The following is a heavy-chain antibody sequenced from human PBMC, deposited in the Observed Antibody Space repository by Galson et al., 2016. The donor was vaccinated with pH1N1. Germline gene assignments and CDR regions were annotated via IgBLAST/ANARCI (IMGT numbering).Heavy chain of an antibody. D-gene: IGHD2-2*01. Sequence: SLRLSCAASGFTFSGYSMNWVRQAPGKGLEWVSSISLSGSYIYYADSVKGRFTISRDNAKNSLYLHMSSLTAEDTAVYYCLRDPALPRAYYFDFWGQGALVTVSS. V-gene: IGHV3-21*06. CDR3: LRDPALPRAYYFDF. J-gene: IGHJ4*02. CDR2: ISLSGSYI. CDR1: GFTFSGYS.